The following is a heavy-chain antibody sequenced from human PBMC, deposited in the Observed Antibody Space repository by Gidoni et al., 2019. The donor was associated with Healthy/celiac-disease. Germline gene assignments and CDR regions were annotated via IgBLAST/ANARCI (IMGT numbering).Heavy chain of an antibody. CDR1: GGSFSGYY. V-gene: IGHV4-34*01. Sequence: QVQLQQWGAGRLKPAETLSRTCDVYGGSFSGYYWSWIRQPPGKGLEWIGEINPSGSTNYHPSLKSLVTISVDTSKNQFSLKLSSVPAADTAVYYCARRSMVRGVEDYWGQGTLVTVSS. CDR2: INPSGST. J-gene: IGHJ4*02. D-gene: IGHD3-10*01. CDR3: ARRSMVRGVEDY.